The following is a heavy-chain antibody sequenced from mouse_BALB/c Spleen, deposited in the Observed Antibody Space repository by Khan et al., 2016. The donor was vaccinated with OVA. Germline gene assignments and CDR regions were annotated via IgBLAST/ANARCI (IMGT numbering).Heavy chain of an antibody. J-gene: IGHJ2*01. CDR3: ARVEFCYGINYYFDY. CDR2: ISSGGSYT. CDR1: GFTFSSYG. D-gene: IGHD1-1*01. V-gene: IGHV5-6*01. Sequence: EVELVESGGDLVKPGGSLKLSCAVSGFTFSSYGMPWVRQTPDKRLEWVGTISSGGSYTYYPDSVKGRFTISRDKAKSTLYLQMSSLKSEDTAMYYCARVEFCYGINYYFDYWGQGTTLTVSS.